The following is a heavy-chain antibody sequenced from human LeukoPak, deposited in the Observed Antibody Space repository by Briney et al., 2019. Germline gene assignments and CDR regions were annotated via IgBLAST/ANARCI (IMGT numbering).Heavy chain of an antibody. V-gene: IGHV5-51*01. Sequence: GESLKISCKGSGYSFTSYWIGWVRQMPGKGLEWMGIIYPGDSDTRYSPSFQGQVTISADKSISTAYLQWSSLKASDTAMYYCASPVWGSYRSRAFDIWGQGTMVTVSS. CDR1: GYSFTSYW. D-gene: IGHD3-16*02. CDR3: ASPVWGSYRSRAFDI. CDR2: IYPGDSDT. J-gene: IGHJ3*02.